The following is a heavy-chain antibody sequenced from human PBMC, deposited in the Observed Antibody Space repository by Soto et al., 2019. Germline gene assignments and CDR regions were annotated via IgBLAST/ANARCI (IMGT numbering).Heavy chain of an antibody. D-gene: IGHD6-6*01. J-gene: IGHJ6*02. CDR1: GFTFSSYG. Sequence: PVGSVRLSCAASGFTFSSYGMHWVRQAPGKGLEWVAVIWYDGSNKYYADSVKGRFTISRDNSKNTLYLQMNSLRAEDTAVYYCARGGLYSSSSGHGMDVWGQGTTVTVSS. CDR3: ARGGLYSSSSGHGMDV. V-gene: IGHV3-33*01. CDR2: IWYDGSNK.